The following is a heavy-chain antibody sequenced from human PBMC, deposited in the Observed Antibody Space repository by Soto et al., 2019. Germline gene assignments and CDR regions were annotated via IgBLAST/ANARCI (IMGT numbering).Heavy chain of an antibody. Sequence: AVKVSCKASGYTFTSYYIHWVRQAPGQGLEWMGIINPSGGSTSYAQKFQGRVTMTRDTSTSTVYMELSSLRSEDTDVYYCARARYDSSADYYSDYWGQGTLVTVSS. CDR3: ARARYDSSADYYSDY. V-gene: IGHV1-46*01. J-gene: IGHJ4*02. CDR1: GYTFTSYY. CDR2: INPSGGST. D-gene: IGHD3-22*01.